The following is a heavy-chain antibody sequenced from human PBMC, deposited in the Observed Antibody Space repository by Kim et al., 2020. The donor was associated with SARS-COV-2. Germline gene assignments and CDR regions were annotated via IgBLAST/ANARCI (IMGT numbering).Heavy chain of an antibody. CDR1: GDRVSSNSYT. V-gene: IGHV6-1*01. CDR3: ARISHGDHGSGSY. CDR2: TYYRSKWYN. D-gene: IGHD3-10*01. J-gene: IGHJ4*02. Sequence: SQTLSLTCAISGDRVSSNSYTWNWIRQSPSRGLEWLGRTYYRSKWYNDYALSVKSRITINPDTSKNQLSLQLNSVTPEDTAVYYCARISHGDHGSGSYWGQGTLVTVSS.